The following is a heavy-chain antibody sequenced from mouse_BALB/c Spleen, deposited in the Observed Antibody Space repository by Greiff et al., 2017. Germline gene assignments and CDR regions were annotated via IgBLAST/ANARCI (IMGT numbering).Heavy chain of an antibody. CDR2: ISSGGGST. CDR3: ARLRLRRDYAMDY. D-gene: IGHD2-2*01. CDR1: GFAFSSYD. Sequence: DVHLVESGGGLVKPGGSLKLSCAASGFAFSSYDMSWVRQTPEKRLEWVAYISSGGGSTYYPDTVKGRFTISRDNAKNTLYLQMSSLKSEDTAMYYCARLRLRRDYAMDYWGQGTSVTVSS. V-gene: IGHV5-12-1*01. J-gene: IGHJ4*01.